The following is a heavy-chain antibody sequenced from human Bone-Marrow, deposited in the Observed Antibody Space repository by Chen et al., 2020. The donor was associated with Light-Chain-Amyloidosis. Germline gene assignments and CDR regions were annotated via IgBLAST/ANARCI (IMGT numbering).Heavy chain of an antibody. D-gene: IGHD5-12*01. Sequence: EVQLEQSGPEVKKPGESLKISCKGSGYTFPNYWIGWARQMHGKGLEWMGVIYPDDADARYSPPFAGQVTLSADKSLTTAYLQWRSLKASHTAMYYCARRRDGYNFDYWGQGTLVTVSS. V-gene: IGHV5-51*01. CDR1: GYTFPNYW. CDR3: ARRRDGYNFDY. CDR2: IYPDDADA. J-gene: IGHJ4*02.